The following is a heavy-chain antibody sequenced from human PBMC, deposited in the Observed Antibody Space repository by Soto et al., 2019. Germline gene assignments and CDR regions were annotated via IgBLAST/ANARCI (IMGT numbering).Heavy chain of an antibody. CDR3: ARGYCSGGSCYSSSGGIDY. J-gene: IGHJ4*02. Sequence: PGGSLRLSCAASGFTFSSYDMHWVRQATGKGLEWVSAIGTAGDTYYPGSVKGRFTTSRENAKNSLYLQMNSLRAGDTAVYYCARGYCSGGSCYSSSGGIDYWGQGTLVTVSS. CDR1: GFTFSSYD. CDR2: IGTAGDT. D-gene: IGHD2-15*01. V-gene: IGHV3-13*01.